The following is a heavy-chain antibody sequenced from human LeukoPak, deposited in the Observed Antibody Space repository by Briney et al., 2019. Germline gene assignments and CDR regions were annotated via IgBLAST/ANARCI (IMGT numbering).Heavy chain of an antibody. Sequence: PSETLSLTCTVSGGFISGHYWTWIRQPPGKGLEWIGYIYNSGSTKYSPSLKSRVTISVDTSKNQFSLKLSSVTAADTAVYYCARGGVLKSVDYWGQGTLVAVSS. D-gene: IGHD3-16*01. J-gene: IGHJ4*02. V-gene: IGHV4-59*11. CDR1: GGFISGHY. CDR2: IYNSGST. CDR3: ARGGVLKSVDY.